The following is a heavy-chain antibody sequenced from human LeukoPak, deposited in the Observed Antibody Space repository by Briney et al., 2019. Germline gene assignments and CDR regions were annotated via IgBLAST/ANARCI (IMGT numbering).Heavy chain of an antibody. V-gene: IGHV1-69*13. CDR2: IIPIFGTA. D-gene: IGHD5-12*01. CDR1: GGTFSSYA. CDR3: ARALAIPDAFDI. Sequence: SVKVSCKASGGTFSSYAISWVRQAPGQGLEWMGGIIPIFGTANYAQKFQGRVTITADESTSTAYMGLSSLRSEDTAVYYCARALAIPDAFDIWGQGTMVTVSS. J-gene: IGHJ3*02.